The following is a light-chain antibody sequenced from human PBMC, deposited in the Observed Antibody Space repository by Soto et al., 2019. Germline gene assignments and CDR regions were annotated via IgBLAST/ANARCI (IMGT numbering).Light chain of an antibody. CDR1: QSVDIS. Sequence: EKVATQARATLSVSPGDRVLLSCRARQSVDISLAWYQQKPGQAPRLLIYGASNRATGIPDRFSGTGSGTDFTLTIRRLEPEDFAVYYCQQYSSSPITSGQGTRLEIK. CDR3: QQYSSSPIT. J-gene: IGKJ5*01. V-gene: IGKV3-20*01. CDR2: GAS.